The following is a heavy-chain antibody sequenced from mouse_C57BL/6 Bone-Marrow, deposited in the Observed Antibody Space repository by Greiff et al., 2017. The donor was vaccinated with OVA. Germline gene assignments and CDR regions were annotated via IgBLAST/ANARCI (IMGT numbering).Heavy chain of an antibody. CDR3: ARKLRYYFDY. J-gene: IGHJ2*01. Sequence: EVQLQQSGPELVKPGASVKISCKASGYSFTGYYMNWVKQSPEKSLEWIGEINPSTGGTTYNQKFKAKATLTVDKSSSTAYMQLKSLTSEDSAVYYCARKLRYYFDYWGQGTTLTVSS. CDR2: INPSTGGT. D-gene: IGHD1-1*01. V-gene: IGHV1-42*01. CDR1: GYSFTGYY.